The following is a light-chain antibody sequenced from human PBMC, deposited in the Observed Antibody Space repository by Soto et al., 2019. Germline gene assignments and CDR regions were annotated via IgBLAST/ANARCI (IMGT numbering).Light chain of an antibody. Sequence: DIQLTQSPSFLSASVGDRVTITCPASQGISSYLAWYQQKPGKAPTLLISAASTLQSGVPSRFSGSGKGTHFTLSISDLRPEDFATYYCQQTYAAPLTFGGGTRVEI. CDR1: QGISSY. J-gene: IGKJ4*01. V-gene: IGKV1-9*01. CDR3: QQTYAAPLT. CDR2: AAS.